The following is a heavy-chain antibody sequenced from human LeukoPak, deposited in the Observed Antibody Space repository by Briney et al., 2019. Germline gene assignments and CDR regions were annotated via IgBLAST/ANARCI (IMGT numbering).Heavy chain of an antibody. Sequence: GGSLRLSCAASGFTFSSNYVSWVRQAPGKGLEYVSAISSNGGNTYYANSVKGRFTISRDNSKNTLYLQMGSLRAEDMALYHCAREAVGSCYEYWGQGTLVTVSS. D-gene: IGHD2-15*01. CDR2: ISSNGGNT. CDR1: GFTFSSNY. J-gene: IGHJ4*02. V-gene: IGHV3-64*01. CDR3: AREAVGSCYEY.